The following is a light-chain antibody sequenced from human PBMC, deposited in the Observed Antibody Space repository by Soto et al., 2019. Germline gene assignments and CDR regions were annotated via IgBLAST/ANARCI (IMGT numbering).Light chain of an antibody. CDR1: SSDIGAYNY. V-gene: IGLV2-8*01. CDR3: SSFAGNFWV. CDR2: EVS. Sequence: QSVLTQPPSASGSPGQSVTISCTGTSSDIGAYNYVSWYQQHPGKAPKLMISEVSQRPSGVPDRFSGSKSGNTASLTVSGLQAEDEADYYCSSFAGNFWVFGGGTKVTVL. J-gene: IGLJ3*02.